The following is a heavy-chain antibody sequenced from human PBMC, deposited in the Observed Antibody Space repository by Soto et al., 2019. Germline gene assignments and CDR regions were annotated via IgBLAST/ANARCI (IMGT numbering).Heavy chain of an antibody. CDR2: ISGSGGST. V-gene: IGHV3-23*01. CDR3: AKPRRATTAPDAFDI. J-gene: IGHJ3*02. D-gene: IGHD1-26*01. Sequence: PGWSLRLSCAASGFTFSSYAMSWVRQAPGKGLEWVSAISGSGGSTYYADSVKGRFTISRDNSKNTLYLQMNSLRAEDTAVYYCAKPRRATTAPDAFDIWGQGTMVTVSS. CDR1: GFTFSSYA.